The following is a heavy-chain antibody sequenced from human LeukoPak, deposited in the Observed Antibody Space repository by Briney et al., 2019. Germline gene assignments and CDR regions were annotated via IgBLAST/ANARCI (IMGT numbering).Heavy chain of an antibody. CDR2: ISSSSSYI. CDR3: ARDTSRIAVAENNWFDP. V-gene: IGHV3-21*01. D-gene: IGHD6-19*01. J-gene: IGHJ5*02. CDR1: GFTFSSYS. Sequence: GGSLRLSCAASGFTFSSYSMNWVRQAPGKGLEWVSSISSSSSYIYYADSVKGRFTISRDNAKNTLYLQMNSLRAEDTAVYYCARDTSRIAVAENNWFDPWGQGTLVTVSS.